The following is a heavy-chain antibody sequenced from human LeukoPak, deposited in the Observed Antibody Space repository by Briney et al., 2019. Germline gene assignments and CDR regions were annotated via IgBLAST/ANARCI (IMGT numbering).Heavy chain of an antibody. Sequence: PGGSLRLSCAASGFTFSSYEMNWVRQAPGKGLEWVSSISSSSSYVYYADSVKGRFTISRDNAKNSLYLQMNSLRAEDTAVYYCARGRTATVTTSNNYWGQGTLATVSS. J-gene: IGHJ4*02. CDR3: ARGRTATVTTSNNY. V-gene: IGHV3-21*01. CDR1: GFTFSSYE. D-gene: IGHD4-17*01. CDR2: ISSSSSYV.